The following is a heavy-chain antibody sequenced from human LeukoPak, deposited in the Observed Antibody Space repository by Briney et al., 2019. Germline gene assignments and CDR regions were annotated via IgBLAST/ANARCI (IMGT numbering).Heavy chain of an antibody. Sequence: ASVKVSCKASGYTFTSYSMHWVRQAPGQGLEWMGIINPSGASTSYAQKFQGRVTMTRDTSTSIVYMELSSLRSEDTAVYYCARCGSSWFYVYWGQGTLVTVSS. CDR2: INPSGAST. CDR3: ARCGSSWFYVY. J-gene: IGHJ4*02. D-gene: IGHD6-13*01. CDR1: GYTFTSYS. V-gene: IGHV1-46*01.